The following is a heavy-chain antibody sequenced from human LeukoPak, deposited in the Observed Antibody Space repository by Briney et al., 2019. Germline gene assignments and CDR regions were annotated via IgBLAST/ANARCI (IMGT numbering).Heavy chain of an antibody. Sequence: GASVKVSCKASGYTFTSYYMHWVRQAPGHGIEWMGIINPSGGSTSYAQKFQGRVTMTRDTSTSTVYMELSSLRSEDTAVYYCAREMIGGHSFDYWGQGTLVTVSS. D-gene: IGHD3-22*01. CDR3: AREMIGGHSFDY. CDR2: INPSGGST. J-gene: IGHJ4*02. CDR1: GYTFTSYY. V-gene: IGHV1-46*01.